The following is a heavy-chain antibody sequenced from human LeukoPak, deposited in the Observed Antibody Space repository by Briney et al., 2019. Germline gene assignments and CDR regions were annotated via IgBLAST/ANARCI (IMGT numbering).Heavy chain of an antibody. Sequence: GGSLRLSCAVSGFTFSSWWMTWVRQAPGKGLEWVANIKQDGSEKNYVDSVKGRFTISRDSAKNSLDLQMNRLRAEDTAVYYCARAVTTALDYWGQGTLVTVSS. CDR2: IKQDGSEK. V-gene: IGHV3-7*01. CDR3: ARAVTTALDY. D-gene: IGHD4-17*01. CDR1: GFTFSSWW. J-gene: IGHJ4*02.